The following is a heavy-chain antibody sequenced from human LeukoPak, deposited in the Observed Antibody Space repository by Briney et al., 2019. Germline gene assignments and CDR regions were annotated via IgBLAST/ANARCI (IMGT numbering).Heavy chain of an antibody. CDR2: VHYTGST. CDR1: GDSVSSGNYY. V-gene: IGHV4-39*01. J-gene: IGHJ4*02. Sequence: SGTLSLTCTVSGDSVSSGNYYWVWIRQPPGRGLEWIGNVHYTGSTYYNPSLKSRVTISVDTSKNQFSLRLSSVTAADTAVYYCLRRGGGSSKVDFWGQGTLVTVSS. CDR3: LRRGGGSSKVDF. D-gene: IGHD2-2*01.